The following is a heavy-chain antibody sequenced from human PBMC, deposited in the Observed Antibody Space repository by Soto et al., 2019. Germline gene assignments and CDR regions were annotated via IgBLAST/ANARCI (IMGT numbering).Heavy chain of an antibody. CDR2: IKSNTDDGTT. J-gene: IGHJ6*02. CDR3: ATAITEVRGVRHSYYFYYYGMAV. V-gene: IGHV3-15*07. D-gene: IGHD3-10*01. Sequence: EVQLVESGGGLVKPGGSLRLSCTASGFTFSKAWMNWVRQAPGKGLEWVGRIKSNTDDGTTDYTAPVKGRFTISRDDSKDTLYLQMDSLKTEDTGVYYCATAITEVRGVRHSYYFYYYGMAVWGQGTTVTVSS. CDR1: GFTFSKAW.